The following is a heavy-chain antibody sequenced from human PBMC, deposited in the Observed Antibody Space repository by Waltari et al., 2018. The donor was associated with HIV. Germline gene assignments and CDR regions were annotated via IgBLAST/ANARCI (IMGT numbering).Heavy chain of an antibody. Sequence: VQSEREMKPPGASAKVSCTHHGYTFTSYGISWLRLAPGQGFEWVGWISAYNGNTNYAQKFRGRVTLTTDTSTSTAYMELRGLRHEDTAIYYCARDKGASDTYKAEYFQHWGRGTLVSVSA. D-gene: IGHD1-20*01. J-gene: IGHJ1*01. CDR2: ISAYNGNT. CDR3: ARDKGASDTYKAEYFQH. V-gene: IGHV1-18*01. CDR1: GYTFTSYG.